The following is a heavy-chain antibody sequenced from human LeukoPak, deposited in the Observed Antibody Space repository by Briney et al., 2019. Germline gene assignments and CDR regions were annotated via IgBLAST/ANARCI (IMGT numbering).Heavy chain of an antibody. CDR1: GGTFSSYA. V-gene: IGHV1-69*05. CDR3: ARTKSSSWQLDY. CDR2: IIPIFGTA. J-gene: IGHJ4*02. Sequence: SVKVSCKASGGTFSSYAISWVRQAPGQGLEWMGGIIPIFGTANYAQKFQGRVTITTDESTRTAYMELSSLRSEDTAVYYCARTKSSSWQLDYWGQGTLVTVSS. D-gene: IGHD6-13*01.